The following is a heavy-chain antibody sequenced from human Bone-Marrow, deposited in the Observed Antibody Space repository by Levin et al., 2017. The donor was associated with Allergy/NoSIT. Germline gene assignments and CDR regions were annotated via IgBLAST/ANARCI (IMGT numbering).Heavy chain of an antibody. CDR3: TTDGLSSGYYYESGAFDI. D-gene: IGHD3-22*01. CDR1: GFTFSNAW. V-gene: IGHV3-15*01. CDR2: IKSKTDGGTT. J-gene: IGHJ3*02. Sequence: GGSLRLSCAASGFTFSNAWMSWVRQAPGKGLEWVGRIKSKTDGGTTDYAAPVKGRFTISRDDSKNTLYLQMNSLKTEDTAVYYCTTDGLSSGYYYESGAFDIWGQGTMVTVSS.